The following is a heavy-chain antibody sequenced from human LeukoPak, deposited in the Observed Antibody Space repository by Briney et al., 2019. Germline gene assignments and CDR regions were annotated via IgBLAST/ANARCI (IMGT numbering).Heavy chain of an antibody. J-gene: IGHJ4*02. Sequence: SETLSLTCTVPGGSISSYYWSWIRQPPGKGLEWIGYIYYSGSTNYNPSLKSRVTISVDTSKNQFSLKPSSVTAADTAVYYCARDQRVAGLDYWGQGTLVTVSS. D-gene: IGHD6-19*01. CDR2: IYYSGST. CDR1: GGSISSYY. CDR3: ARDQRVAGLDY. V-gene: IGHV4-59*01.